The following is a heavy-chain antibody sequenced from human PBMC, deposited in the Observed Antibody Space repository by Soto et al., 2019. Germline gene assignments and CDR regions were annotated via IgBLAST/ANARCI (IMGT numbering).Heavy chain of an antibody. V-gene: IGHV4-4*02. J-gene: IGHJ5*02. CDR1: GASIRSGNW. CDR3: ATNRVNDDWFDP. CDR2: INYRGDT. D-gene: IGHD1-1*01. Sequence: SETLSLTCDVSGASIRSGNWWNWVRQPPGKGLEWIGNINYRGDTNSNPSLKSRVTMSADESKNYFSLKLTTVTAADRAIYYCATNRVNDDWFDPWGQGTLVTVSS.